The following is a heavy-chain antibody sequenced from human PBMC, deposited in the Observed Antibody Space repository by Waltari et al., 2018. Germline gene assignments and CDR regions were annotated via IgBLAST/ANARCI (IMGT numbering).Heavy chain of an antibody. D-gene: IGHD2-8*01. V-gene: IGHV3-43*01. Sequence: EVQLVESGGVVVQPGGSLRLSCAASGFTFDDYTMHWVRQAPGKGLEWVSLISWDGGSTYYADALKGRFTISRDNSKNSLYLQMNSLRTEDTALYYCAKEAPNEGFDYWGQGTLVTVSS. J-gene: IGHJ4*02. CDR2: ISWDGGST. CDR1: GFTFDDYT. CDR3: AKEAPNEGFDY.